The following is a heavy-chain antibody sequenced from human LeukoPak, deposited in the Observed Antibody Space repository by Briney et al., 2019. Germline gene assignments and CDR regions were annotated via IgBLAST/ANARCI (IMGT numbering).Heavy chain of an antibody. V-gene: IGHV4-39*01. CDR3: ARHRDRDYVWGTYRYLDY. D-gene: IGHD3-16*02. CDR2: ISYSGAT. CDR1: GGSLRSNDYY. Sequence: SETLSLTCTVSGGSLRSNDYYWGFIRQPPGKGLEWIGSISYSGATYHNPSLKSRVTSSVDTSKNQFSLKLSSVTASDTAVYYCARHRDRDYVWGTYRYLDYWGQGTLVTVSS. J-gene: IGHJ4*02.